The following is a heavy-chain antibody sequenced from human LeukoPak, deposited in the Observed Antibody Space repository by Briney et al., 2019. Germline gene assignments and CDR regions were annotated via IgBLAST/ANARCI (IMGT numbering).Heavy chain of an antibody. V-gene: IGHV3-74*01. J-gene: IGHJ4*02. D-gene: IGHD2-2*01. Sequence: GGSLRLSCAASGFTFSNYLMRWVRQAPGRGLVWVSRITSDGSSTHYADSVKGRFTISRDNTKNTLYLQMNSLTAEDTAVYYCVCLGYCTTSSCQPWGQGTLVTVSS. CDR3: VCLGYCTTSSCQP. CDR1: GFTFSNYL. CDR2: ITSDGSST.